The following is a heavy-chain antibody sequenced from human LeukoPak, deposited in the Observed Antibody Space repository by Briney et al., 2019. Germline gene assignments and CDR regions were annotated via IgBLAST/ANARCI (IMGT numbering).Heavy chain of an antibody. CDR2: IKSKTDGGTT. J-gene: IGHJ4*02. CDR1: GFTFSNAW. V-gene: IGHV3-15*01. Sequence: PGGSLRLSCAASGFTFSNAWMSRVRQAPGKGLEWVGRIKSKTDGGTTDYAAPVKGRFTISRDDSKNTLYLQMNSLKTEDTAVYYCTTAGLLLWFGELSNLGLAYWGQGTLVTVSS. CDR3: TTAGLLLWFGELSNLGLAY. D-gene: IGHD3-10*01.